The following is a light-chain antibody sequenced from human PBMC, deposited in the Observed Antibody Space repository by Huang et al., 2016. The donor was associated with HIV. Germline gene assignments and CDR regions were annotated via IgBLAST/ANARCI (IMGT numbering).Light chain of an antibody. CDR3: QQYNDWPPT. CDR1: QTVSNN. V-gene: IGKV3-15*01. Sequence: IVMTQSPDTLSVSPGERATLSCRASQTVSNNLAWYHQNPGQAPRLLTYGASTRATGVPVRFSGSGSGTEFALTSSSLTSEDFTLYYCQQYNDWPPTFGQGTKLEI. CDR2: GAS. J-gene: IGKJ2*01.